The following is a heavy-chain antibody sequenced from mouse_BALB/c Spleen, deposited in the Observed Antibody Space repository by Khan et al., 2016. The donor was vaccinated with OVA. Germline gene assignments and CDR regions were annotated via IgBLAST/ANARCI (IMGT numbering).Heavy chain of an antibody. J-gene: IGHJ2*01. D-gene: IGHD1-1*01. V-gene: IGHV1-20*02. CDR2: INPHIGET. Sequence: EVQLQESGPELVKPGASVKISCKASGYSFTGYFMNWVMQSPGKSLEWIGRINPHIGETFYNQKFKGKATLTVDESSSTAHMELRSLASEDAAVYYCERIYGSDYDYWGQGTTLTGSA. CDR3: ERIYGSDYDY. CDR1: GYSFTGYF.